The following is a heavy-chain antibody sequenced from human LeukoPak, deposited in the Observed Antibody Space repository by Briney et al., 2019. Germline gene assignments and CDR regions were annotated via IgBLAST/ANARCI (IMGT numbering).Heavy chain of an antibody. Sequence: GASLKISCKGSGYSFTSYWIGWVRQMPGKGLEWMGIIYPGDSDTRYSPSFQGQATISADKSISTAYLQWSSLKASDTAMYYCARPRAYYYDSSGNDAFDIWGQGTMVTVSS. CDR2: IYPGDSDT. J-gene: IGHJ3*02. V-gene: IGHV5-51*01. CDR1: GYSFTSYW. D-gene: IGHD3-22*01. CDR3: ARPRAYYYDSSGNDAFDI.